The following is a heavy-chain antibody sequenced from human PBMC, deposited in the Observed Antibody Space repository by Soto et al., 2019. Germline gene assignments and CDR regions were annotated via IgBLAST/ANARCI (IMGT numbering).Heavy chain of an antibody. J-gene: IGHJ6*02. CDR2: IWYDGSNK. D-gene: IGHD6-6*01. V-gene: IGHV3-33*01. CDR3: ARDLGQLVPGGMDV. CDR1: GFTFSSYG. Sequence: RLSCAASGFTFSSYGMHWVRQAPGKGLEWVAVIWYDGSNKYYADSVKGRFTISRDNSKNTLYLQMNSLRAEDTAVYYCARDLGQLVPGGMDVWGQGTPVTVSS.